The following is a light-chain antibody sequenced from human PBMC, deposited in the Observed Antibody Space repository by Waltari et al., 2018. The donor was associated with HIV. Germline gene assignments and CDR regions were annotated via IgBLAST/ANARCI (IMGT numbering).Light chain of an antibody. Sequence: QSVLTQPPSVSAAPGQKVTISCSGSSSTIGNNFVSWYQQLPATAPKLLIYDPTKRPSGIPDRFAASKSGTSATLAITGLQTGDEAVYYGVTWDNSLSAFWVFGGGTKVTVL. CDR3: VTWDNSLSAFWV. CDR2: DPT. J-gene: IGLJ3*02. CDR1: SSTIGNNF. V-gene: IGLV1-51*01.